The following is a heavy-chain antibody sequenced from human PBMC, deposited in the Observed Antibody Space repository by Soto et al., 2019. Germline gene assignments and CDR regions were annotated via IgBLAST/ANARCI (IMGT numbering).Heavy chain of an antibody. J-gene: IGHJ2*01. V-gene: IGHV3-30-3*01. Sequence: QVQVVESGGGVVQPGRSLRLSCAASGFTFSSYAMHWVRQAPGKGLEWVAVISYDGSNKYYADSVKGRFTISRDNSKNTLYLQMNSLRAEDTAVYYCARDPLWGTAMVLWYFDLWGRGTLVTVSS. CDR3: ARDPLWGTAMVLWYFDL. D-gene: IGHD5-18*01. CDR2: ISYDGSNK. CDR1: GFTFSSYA.